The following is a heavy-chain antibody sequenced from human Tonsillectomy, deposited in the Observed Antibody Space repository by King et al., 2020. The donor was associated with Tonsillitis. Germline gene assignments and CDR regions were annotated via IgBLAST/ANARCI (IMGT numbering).Heavy chain of an antibody. Sequence: QLQESGPGLVKPSETLSLTCTVSGGSVSSGSYYWSWIRQPPGKGLEWIGYIYCSGSTNYNPSLKSRVTISVDTSKNQFSLKLSSVTAADTAVYYCARDLYSSGWYYFDNWGQGTLVTVSS. CDR2: IYCSGST. D-gene: IGHD6-19*01. CDR3: ARDLYSSGWYYFDN. J-gene: IGHJ4*02. V-gene: IGHV4-61*01. CDR1: GGSVSSGSYY.